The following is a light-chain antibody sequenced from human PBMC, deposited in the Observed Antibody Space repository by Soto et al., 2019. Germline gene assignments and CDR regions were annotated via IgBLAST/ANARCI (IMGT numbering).Light chain of an antibody. CDR3: QQYSSSWT. Sequence: EIVLTQSPGTLSLSPGERATLSCRASQSVSNNYLAWYQQKPGQAPRLLIYGASNRATGIPGRFSGSGSGTDFTLTISRLEPEDFAVYYCQQYSSSWTFGQGTKVDIK. V-gene: IGKV3-20*01. CDR2: GAS. CDR1: QSVSNNY. J-gene: IGKJ1*01.